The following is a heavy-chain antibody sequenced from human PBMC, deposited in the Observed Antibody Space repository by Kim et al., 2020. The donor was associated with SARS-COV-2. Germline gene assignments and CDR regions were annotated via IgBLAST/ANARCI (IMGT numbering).Heavy chain of an antibody. V-gene: IGHV3-7*01. D-gene: IGHD1-7*01. CDR3: TKGTQPTSGLDY. CDR2: MNPDGSQK. Sequence: GGSLRLSCAASKFAFSSSYMGWVRQAPGKGLEWVANMNPDGSQKYYVAFVKGRFTISRDNAKNSLSLQMNALRTDDTGVYYCTKGTQPTSGLDYGGQGT. J-gene: IGHJ4*02. CDR1: KFAFSSSY.